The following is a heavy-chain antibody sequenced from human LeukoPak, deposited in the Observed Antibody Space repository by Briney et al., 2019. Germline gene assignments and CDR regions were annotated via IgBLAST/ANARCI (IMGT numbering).Heavy chain of an antibody. CDR2: ISSSSNYI. V-gene: IGHV3-21*01. D-gene: IGHD3-10*01. CDR3: AKDRGYGSGIYHHRNDAFDM. Sequence: KTGGSLRLSCAASGFTFSSYDMHWVRQAPGKGLEWVSSISSSSNYIYYADSVKGRFTISRDNAKNSLYLQMNSLRAEDTAVYYCAKDRGYGSGIYHHRNDAFDMWGQGTMVTVSS. J-gene: IGHJ3*02. CDR1: GFTFSSYD.